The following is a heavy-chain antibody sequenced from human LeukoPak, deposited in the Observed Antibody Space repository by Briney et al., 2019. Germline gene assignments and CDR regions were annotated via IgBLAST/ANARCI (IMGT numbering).Heavy chain of an antibody. CDR3: ARVPVIVVDSGTYFDY. V-gene: IGHV3-48*03. CDR2: ISSSGSTI. Sequence: GGSLRLSCAASGFTFSSYEMNWVRQAPGKGLEWVSCISSSGSTIYYADSVKGRFTISRDNAKNSLYLQMNSLRAEDAAVYYCARVPVIVVDSGTYFDYWGQGTLVTVSS. CDR1: GFTFSSYE. J-gene: IGHJ4*02. D-gene: IGHD3-22*01.